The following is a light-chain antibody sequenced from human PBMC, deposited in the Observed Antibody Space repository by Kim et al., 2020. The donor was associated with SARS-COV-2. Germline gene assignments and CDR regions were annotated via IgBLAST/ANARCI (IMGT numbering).Light chain of an antibody. CDR3: QQDNAYPWT. CDR2: KAS. CDR1: QSIADY. Sequence: SASVGDRVTITCRASQSIADYLAWDQQKPGKAPKLLIYKASNLESGVPSRFSGTGSGTEFTLTISSLQPDDFASYYCQQDNAYPWTFGQGTKVDIK. V-gene: IGKV1-5*03. J-gene: IGKJ1*01.